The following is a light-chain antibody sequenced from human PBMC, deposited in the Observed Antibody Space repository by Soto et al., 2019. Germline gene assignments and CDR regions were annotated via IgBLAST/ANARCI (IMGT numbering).Light chain of an antibody. J-gene: IGLJ1*01. CDR3: SSYTDSSNYV. V-gene: IGLV2-14*01. CDR1: SSDLAIYNY. Sequence: QSLLTQPACVSVSPGQSITMSCTGTSSDLAIYNYVSWYEQQPGKAPKLMIYQVTNRPSGVSNRFSGSRSGNTASLTISGLQAEDEADYYCSSYTDSSNYVFGTGTKVTVL. CDR2: QVT.